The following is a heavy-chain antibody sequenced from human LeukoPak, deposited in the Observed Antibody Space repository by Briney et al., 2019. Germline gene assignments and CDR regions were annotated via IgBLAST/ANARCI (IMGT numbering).Heavy chain of an antibody. CDR3: ARDLIAAAGTNGMDV. CDR2: IYYSGST. J-gene: IGHJ6*02. CDR1: GGSFSVYY. D-gene: IGHD6-13*01. Sequence: SETLSLTCAVYGGSFSVYYWSWIRQPPGKGLEWIGYIYYSGSTNYNPSLKSRVTISVDTSKNRFSLKLSSVTAADTAVYYCARDLIAAAGTNGMDVWGQGTTVTVSS. V-gene: IGHV4-59*01.